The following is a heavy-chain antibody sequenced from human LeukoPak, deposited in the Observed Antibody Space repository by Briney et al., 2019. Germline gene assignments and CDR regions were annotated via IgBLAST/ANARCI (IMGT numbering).Heavy chain of an antibody. J-gene: IGHJ4*02. CDR3: ARREYGEGLRH. CDR1: GGSISSSH. Sequence: PSETLSLTCAVSGGSISSSHWSWIRQPPGKGLEWSGYIYYSGSTSYNPSLKSRVTISVDTSKTQFSLKLTSVTAADTAVYYCARREYGEGLRHWGQGTLVTVSS. V-gene: IGHV4-59*08. D-gene: IGHD4-17*01. CDR2: IYYSGST.